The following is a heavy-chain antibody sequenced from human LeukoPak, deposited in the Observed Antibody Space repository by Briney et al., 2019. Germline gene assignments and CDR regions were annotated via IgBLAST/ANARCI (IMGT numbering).Heavy chain of an antibody. V-gene: IGHV4-39*07. D-gene: IGHD3-10*01. J-gene: IGHJ4*02. Sequence: PSETLSLTCTVSGGSISSYYWGWIRQPPGKGLEWIGSIYYSGSTYYNPSLKSRVTISVDTSKNQFSLKLSSVTAADTAVYYCAREDMVRGAIDYWGQGTLVTVSS. CDR1: GGSISSYY. CDR2: IYYSGST. CDR3: AREDMVRGAIDY.